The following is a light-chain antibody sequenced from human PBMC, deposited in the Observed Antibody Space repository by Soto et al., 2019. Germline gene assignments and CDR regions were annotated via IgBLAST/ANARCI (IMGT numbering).Light chain of an antibody. CDR1: QSVSSN. CDR3: QQYNNWPPCT. CDR2: GAS. Sequence: EIVMTQSPATLSVSPGERATASCGAIQSVSSNLAWYQQKPGQAPRLLIYGASTRATGIPARFSGSGSGTEFTLTISSLQSEDFAVYYCQQYNNWPPCTFGKGTKVDIK. J-gene: IGKJ1*01. V-gene: IGKV3-15*01.